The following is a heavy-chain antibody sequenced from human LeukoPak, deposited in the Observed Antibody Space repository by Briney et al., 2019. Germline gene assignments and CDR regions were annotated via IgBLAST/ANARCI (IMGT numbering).Heavy chain of an antibody. CDR1: GFTFSNYA. D-gene: IGHD3-22*01. CDR3: AKATMIVVATSYFDY. CDR2: ISGGGGST. J-gene: IGHJ4*02. Sequence: PGGSLRLSCAASGFTFSNYAMSWVRQAPGQGLEWISPISGGGGSTYYADSVRGRFTISRDNSKNTLYLQMNSLRAEDTAVYYCAKATMIVVATSYFDYWGQGTLVTVSS. V-gene: IGHV3-23*01.